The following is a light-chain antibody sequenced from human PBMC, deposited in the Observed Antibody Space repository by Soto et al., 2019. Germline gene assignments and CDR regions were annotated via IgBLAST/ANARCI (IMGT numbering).Light chain of an antibody. CDR3: LLFYDDAWV. Sequence: QAVVTQEPSLTVSPGGTVTITCASSTGAVTSGYYPNWFQQKPGQAPRVLIYSTSNKHSWTPARFSGSLLGCNAALTLSGVQPEDEAEYYCLLFYDDAWVFGGGTKVTVL. CDR2: STS. J-gene: IGLJ3*02. CDR1: TGAVTSGYY. V-gene: IGLV7-43*01.